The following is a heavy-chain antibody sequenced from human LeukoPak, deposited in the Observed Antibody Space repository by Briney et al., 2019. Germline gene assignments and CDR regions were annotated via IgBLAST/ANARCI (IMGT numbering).Heavy chain of an antibody. CDR3: ARAGGYSGYTFTWFDP. J-gene: IGHJ5*02. D-gene: IGHD5-12*01. CDR2: INPNSGGT. V-gene: IGHV1-2*02. Sequence: ASVKVSCKASGYTFTGYYMHWVRQAPGQGLEWMGWINPNSGGTNYAQKFQGRVTMTRDTSISTAYMELSRLRSDDTAVYYCARAGGYSGYTFTWFDPWGQGTLVTVSS. CDR1: GYTFTGYY.